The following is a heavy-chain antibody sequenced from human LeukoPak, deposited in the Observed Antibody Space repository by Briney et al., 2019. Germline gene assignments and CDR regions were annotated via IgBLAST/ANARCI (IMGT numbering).Heavy chain of an antibody. CDR2: IYYSGST. CDR1: GGSISSYY. J-gene: IGHJ6*02. V-gene: IGHV4-59*01. Sequence: SETLSLTCTVSGGSISSYYWSWIRQPPGKGLEWIGYIYYSGSTNYNPSLKSRVTISVDTSKNQFSLKLSSVTAADTAVYYCARVGGYCSGGSCYYYYGMDVWGQGTTVTVSS. CDR3: ARVGGYCSGGSCYYYYGMDV. D-gene: IGHD2-15*01.